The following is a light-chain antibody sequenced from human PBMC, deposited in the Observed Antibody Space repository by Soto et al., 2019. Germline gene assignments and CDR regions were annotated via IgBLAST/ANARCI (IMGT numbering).Light chain of an antibody. CDR2: GAS. CDR3: HQSFFIPRT. CDR1: QNVWTY. V-gene: IGKV1-39*01. Sequence: DVHMTQSPSSLSASLGDRVTITCLASQNVWTYLNWYQHKPGKATTLLIYGASDLESGVPPRLSGTGSGTDFTITISSLQSEDFATYYCHQSFFIPRTFGQGTKVAIK. J-gene: IGKJ2*01.